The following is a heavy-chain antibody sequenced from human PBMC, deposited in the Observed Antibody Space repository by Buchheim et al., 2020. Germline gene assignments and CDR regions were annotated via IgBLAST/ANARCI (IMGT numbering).Heavy chain of an antibody. D-gene: IGHD6-6*01. Sequence: QVQLVQSGAEVQKPGASVKVSCKTSGYTFTNYNIHWVRQAPGQGLEWMGIIYPTGGSTSYTPKFQGRVTMTRDPSTSTVYMELSSLRSDDTAVYYCARDGSSSSFGYWGQGTL. V-gene: IGHV1-46*01. CDR1: GYTFTNYN. CDR3: ARDGSSSSFGY. J-gene: IGHJ4*02. CDR2: IYPTGGST.